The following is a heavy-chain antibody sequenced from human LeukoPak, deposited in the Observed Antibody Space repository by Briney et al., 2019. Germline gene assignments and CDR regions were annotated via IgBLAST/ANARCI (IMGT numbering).Heavy chain of an antibody. J-gene: IGHJ4*02. D-gene: IGHD5-12*01. CDR1: GGSISSSSYY. CDR3: ARDRNSGYDLGFDY. V-gene: IGHV4-61*01. Sequence: PSETLSLTCTVSGGSISSSSYYWGWIRQPPGKGLEWNGYIYYSGSTNYNPSLKSRVTISVDTSKNQFSLKLSSVTAADTAVYYCARDRNSGYDLGFDYWGQGTLVTVSS. CDR2: IYYSGST.